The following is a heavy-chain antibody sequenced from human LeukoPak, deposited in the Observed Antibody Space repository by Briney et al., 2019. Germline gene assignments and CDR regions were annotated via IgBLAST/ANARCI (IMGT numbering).Heavy chain of an antibody. D-gene: IGHD5-24*01. J-gene: IGHJ4*02. CDR3: ASRGH. Sequence: PSQTLSLTCTVSGGSISSGSYYWSWIRQPAGKGLEWIGRIYTSGSTNCNPSLKSRVTISVDTSKNQFSLKLSSVTAADTAVYYCASRGHWGQGTLVTVSS. CDR2: IYTSGST. CDR1: GGSISSGSYY. V-gene: IGHV4-61*02.